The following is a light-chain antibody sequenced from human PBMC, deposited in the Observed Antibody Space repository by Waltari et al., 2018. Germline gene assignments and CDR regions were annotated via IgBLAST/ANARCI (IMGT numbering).Light chain of an antibody. CDR1: QSLLHSNGYNY. J-gene: IGKJ2*01. CDR3: MQILQPART. Sequence: DILMTQSPLSLLVTPGEPASISCRSSQSLLHSNGYNYLDWYLQKPGQSPQVLIYLGSNRASGVPDRFRGSGSGTDFTLNISRVEAEDVGVYYCMQILQPARTFGQGTRLEIK. V-gene: IGKV2-28*01. CDR2: LGS.